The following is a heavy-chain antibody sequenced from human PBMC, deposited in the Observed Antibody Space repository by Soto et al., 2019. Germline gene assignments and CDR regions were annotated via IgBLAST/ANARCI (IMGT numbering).Heavy chain of an antibody. J-gene: IGHJ5*02. Sequence: SETLSLTCTVSGGSISSYYWSWIWQPPGKGLEWIGYIYYSGSTNYNPSLKSRVTISVDTSKNQFSLKLSSVTAADTAVYYCARVGGGYDFGWFDPWGQGTLVTVSS. V-gene: IGHV4-59*01. CDR2: IYYSGST. D-gene: IGHD5-12*01. CDR3: ARVGGGYDFGWFDP. CDR1: GGSISSYY.